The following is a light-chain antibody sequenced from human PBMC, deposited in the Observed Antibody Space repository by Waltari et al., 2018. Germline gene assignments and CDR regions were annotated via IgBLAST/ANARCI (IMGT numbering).Light chain of an antibody. J-gene: IGKJ4*01. V-gene: IGKV1-NL1*01. Sequence: DIQMTQSPSSLSASVGDSVTITCRASQGISNSLAWYQQKAGKAPNILVYGASRLASGVPSRFRGSGSGTDFTLTISDLQTEDFATYYCQQYFDVRISFGGGTKVEIK. CDR2: GAS. CDR1: QGISNS. CDR3: QQYFDVRIS.